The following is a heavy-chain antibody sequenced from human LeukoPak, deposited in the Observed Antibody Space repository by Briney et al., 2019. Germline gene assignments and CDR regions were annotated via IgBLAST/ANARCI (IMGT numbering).Heavy chain of an antibody. CDR3: ASMSDY. CDR1: GGSFSGYY. CDR2: INHSGST. J-gene: IGHJ4*02. V-gene: IGHV4-34*01. Sequence: SETLSLTCAVYGGSFSGYYWSWIRQPPGKGLEWIGEINHSGSTNYNPSLKSRVTISVDTSKNQFSLKLSSVTAADTAVYYCASMSDYWGQGTLVTVSS.